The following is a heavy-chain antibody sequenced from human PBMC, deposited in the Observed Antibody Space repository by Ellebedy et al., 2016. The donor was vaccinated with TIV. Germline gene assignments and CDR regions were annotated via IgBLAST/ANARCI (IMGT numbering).Heavy chain of an antibody. CDR3: AATQGGADY. CDR2: IYYSGST. CDR1: GGSISSSSYY. Sequence: SETLSLXXTVSGGSISSSSYYWGWIRQPPGKGLEWIGCIYYSGSTYYNPSLKSRVTISVDTSKNQFSLKLSSVTAADTAVYYCAATQGGADYWGQGTLVTVSS. V-gene: IGHV4-39*01. D-gene: IGHD3-16*01. J-gene: IGHJ4*02.